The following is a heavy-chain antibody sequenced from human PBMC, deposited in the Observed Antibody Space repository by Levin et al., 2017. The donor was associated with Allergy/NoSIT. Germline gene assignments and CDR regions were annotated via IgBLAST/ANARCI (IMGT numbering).Heavy chain of an antibody. J-gene: IGHJ4*02. CDR1: GYTFTDHY. Sequence: GESLKISCEAAGYTFTDHYMHWVRQAPGQGPEWMGWVNCNSGDTHYAQKFQDRVTMTRDTSITTAYIEVSSLRFDDTALYFCARNDYGDYVQNFDYWGQGTLVTVSS. V-gene: IGHV1-2*02. D-gene: IGHD4-17*01. CDR2: VNCNSGDT. CDR3: ARNDYGDYVQNFDY.